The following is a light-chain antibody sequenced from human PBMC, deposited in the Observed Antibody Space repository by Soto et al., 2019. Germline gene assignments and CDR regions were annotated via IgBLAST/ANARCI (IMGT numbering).Light chain of an antibody. CDR3: LQAYNFPRT. CDR1: ESISRW. J-gene: IGKJ1*01. V-gene: IGKV1-12*01. Sequence: DIRVNVSPSTLSACIEYRFTITCRASESISRWLAWYQQKPGKAPQLLIYRASTLQSGVPSRFSGSGSGADFILTINSLQPEDFAPYYCLQAYNFPRTFPQRTKVDI. CDR2: RAS.